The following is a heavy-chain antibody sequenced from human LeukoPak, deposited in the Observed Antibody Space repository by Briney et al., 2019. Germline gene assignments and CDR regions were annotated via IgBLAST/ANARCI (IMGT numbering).Heavy chain of an antibody. Sequence: GGSLRLSCAASGYTFPSYSLNWVRQSPGKGLEWISYVGTGGDDIYYADSVTGRFTISRDNAEKSVYLQMNSLRVEDTAVYYCVRGGQGRDDYFDYWGQGTQVTVSS. CDR2: VGTGGDDI. V-gene: IGHV3-21*05. J-gene: IGHJ4*02. CDR3: VRGGQGRDDYFDY. CDR1: GYTFPSYS.